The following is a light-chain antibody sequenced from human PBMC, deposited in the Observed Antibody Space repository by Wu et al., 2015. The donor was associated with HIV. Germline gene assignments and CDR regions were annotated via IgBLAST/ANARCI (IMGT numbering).Light chain of an antibody. CDR1: QSVRDN. Sequence: ERVMTQFPATLSVSPGGRATLSCRASQSVRDNLAWYQQKLGQPPRLLIYGASTRATGIPARLSGSGSETNFTLTISSLQSEDFAVYYCQQYNNWPRTFGQGTKVEIK. CDR2: GAS. J-gene: IGKJ1*01. CDR3: QQYNNWPRT. V-gene: IGKV3-15*01.